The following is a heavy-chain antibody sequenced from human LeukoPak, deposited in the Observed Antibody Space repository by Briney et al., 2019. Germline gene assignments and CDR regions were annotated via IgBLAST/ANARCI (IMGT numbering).Heavy chain of an antibody. CDR3: ARVDMGFDY. Sequence: PGGSLRLPCAASGFTFSSYGMNWVRQAPGKGLEWVSYISSSGSTIYYADSVKGRFTISRDNAKNSLYLQMNSLRAEDTTVYYCARVDMGFDYWGQGTLVTVSS. V-gene: IGHV3-48*03. D-gene: IGHD2-15*01. CDR2: ISSSGSTI. J-gene: IGHJ4*02. CDR1: GFTFSSYG.